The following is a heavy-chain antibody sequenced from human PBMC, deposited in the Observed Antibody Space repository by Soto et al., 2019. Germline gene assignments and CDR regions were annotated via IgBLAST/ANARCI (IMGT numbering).Heavy chain of an antibody. V-gene: IGHV1-2*02. CDR2: INPNSGGT. CDR1: GYTFTGYY. Sequence: QVQLVQSGAEVKKPGASVKVSCKASGYTFTGYYMHWVRQAPGQGLEWMGWINPNSGGTNYAQKFQGTVTMTRDTSISTAYMELSRLRSDDTAVYYCASDRGKVGATGGFDYWGQGTLVTVSS. D-gene: IGHD1-26*01. CDR3: ASDRGKVGATGGFDY. J-gene: IGHJ4*02.